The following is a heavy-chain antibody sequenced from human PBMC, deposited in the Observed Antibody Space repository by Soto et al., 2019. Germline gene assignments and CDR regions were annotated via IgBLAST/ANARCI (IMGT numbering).Heavy chain of an antibody. CDR1: GYTFTSYD. J-gene: IGHJ4*02. D-gene: IGHD3-10*01. V-gene: IGHV1-8*01. CDR3: ARGGVFFFAAPTNPFDY. CDR2: MNPNSGNT. Sequence: QVQLVQSGAEVKKPGASVKVSCKASGYTFTSYDINWVRQATGQGLEWMGWMNPNSGNTGYAQKFQGGVTMTRNTSISTAYMELSSLRSEDTAVYYCARGGVFFFAAPTNPFDYWGQGTLVTVSS.